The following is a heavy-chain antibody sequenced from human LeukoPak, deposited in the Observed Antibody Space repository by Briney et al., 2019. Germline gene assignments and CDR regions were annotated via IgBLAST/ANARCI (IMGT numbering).Heavy chain of an antibody. Sequence: GGSLRLSCAASGFTFSTYSMNWVRQAPGKGLEWVSVIYSGGSTYYADSVKGRFTISRDNSKNTLYLQMNSLRAEDTAVYYCAKSGYDRFDYWGQGTLVTVSS. CDR2: IYSGGST. V-gene: IGHV3-66*01. CDR3: AKSGYDRFDY. J-gene: IGHJ4*02. CDR1: GFTFSTYS. D-gene: IGHD5-12*01.